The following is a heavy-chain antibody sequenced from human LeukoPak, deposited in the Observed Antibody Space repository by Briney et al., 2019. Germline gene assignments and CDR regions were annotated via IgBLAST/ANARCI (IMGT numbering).Heavy chain of an antibody. D-gene: IGHD3-22*01. J-gene: IGHJ4*02. Sequence: PSETLSLTCTVSGVSISSGDYYWSWIRQPPGKGLEWIGYIYYSGSTYYNPSLKSRVTISVDTSKNQFSLKLSSVTAADTAVYYCAREAEYEYYYDSSGYYMDYWGQGTLVTVSS. CDR3: AREAEYEYYYDSSGYYMDY. CDR2: IYYSGST. CDR1: GVSISSGDYY. V-gene: IGHV4-30-4*01.